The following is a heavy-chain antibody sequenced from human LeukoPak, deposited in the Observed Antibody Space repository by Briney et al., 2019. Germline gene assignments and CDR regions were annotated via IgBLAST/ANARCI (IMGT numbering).Heavy chain of an antibody. D-gene: IGHD2-2*01. V-gene: IGHV3-43*02. J-gene: IGHJ4*02. CDR1: GFAFDDYA. Sequence: GGSLRLSCAASGFAFDDYAMHWVRQPPGKSLEGVSLISGDGGSTYYADSVKGRFTVSRDNSKNSLYLQMNSLRTEDTALYYRAKDISRNFVVVPAADYWGQGTLVTVSS. CDR2: ISGDGGST. CDR3: AKDISRNFVVVPAADY.